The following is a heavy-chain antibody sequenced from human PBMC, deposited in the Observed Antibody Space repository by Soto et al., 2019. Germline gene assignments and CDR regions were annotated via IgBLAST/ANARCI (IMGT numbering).Heavy chain of an antibody. CDR1: GFTFSSYA. CDR3: ASIAVACTDFDY. V-gene: IGHV3-30-3*01. Sequence: QVQLVESGGGVVQPGRSLRLSCAASGFTFSSYAMHWVRQAPGKGLEWVAVISYDGSNKYYADSVKGRFTIPRDNTKNTLEMQMNSLRAEDTAVYYCASIAVACTDFDYWGQGTLVTVSS. CDR2: ISYDGSNK. D-gene: IGHD6-19*01. J-gene: IGHJ4*02.